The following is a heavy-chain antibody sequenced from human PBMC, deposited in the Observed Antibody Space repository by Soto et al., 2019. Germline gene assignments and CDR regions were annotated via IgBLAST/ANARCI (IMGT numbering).Heavy chain of an antibody. J-gene: IGHJ6*02. V-gene: IGHV1-18*01. CDR3: ARDLNCSSTSCWNYYYYGMDV. CDR2: ISAYNGNT. D-gene: IGHD2-2*01. CDR1: GCTFTSYG. Sequence: ASVKVSCKASGCTFTSYGISWVRQAPGQGLEWMGWISAYNGNTNYAQKLQGRVTMTTDTSTSTAYMELRSLRSDDTAVYYCARDLNCSSTSCWNYYYYGMDVWGQGTTVTVSS.